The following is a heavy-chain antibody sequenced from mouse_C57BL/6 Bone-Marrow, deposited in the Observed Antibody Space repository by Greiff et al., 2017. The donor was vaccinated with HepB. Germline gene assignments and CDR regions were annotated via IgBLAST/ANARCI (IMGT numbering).Heavy chain of an antibody. CDR1: GYSFTGYY. Sequence: EVMLVESGPELVKPGASVKISCKASGYSFTGYYMNWVKQSPEKSLEWIGEINPSTGGTTYNQKFKAKATLTVDKSSSTAYMQLKSLTSEDSAVYYCARRILRPYYFDYWGQGTTLTVSS. D-gene: IGHD1-1*01. J-gene: IGHJ2*01. CDR2: INPSTGGT. CDR3: ARRILRPYYFDY. V-gene: IGHV1-42*01.